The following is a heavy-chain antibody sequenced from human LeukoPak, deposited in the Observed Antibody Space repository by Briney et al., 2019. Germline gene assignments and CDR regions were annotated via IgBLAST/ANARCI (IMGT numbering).Heavy chain of an antibody. J-gene: IGHJ4*02. V-gene: IGHV3-21*01. CDR2: ISSSSSYI. CDR3: ARVGYGSGSYFESEYFDY. D-gene: IGHD3-10*01. Sequence: PGGSLRLSCAASGLTFSSYCMNWVRQAPGKGLEWVSSISSSSSYIYYADSVKGRFTISRDNAKNSLYLQMNSLRAEDTAVYYCARVGYGSGSYFESEYFDYWGQGTLVTVSS. CDR1: GLTFSSYC.